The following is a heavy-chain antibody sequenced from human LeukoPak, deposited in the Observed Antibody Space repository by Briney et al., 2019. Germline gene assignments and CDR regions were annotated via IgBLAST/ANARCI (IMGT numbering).Heavy chain of an antibody. CDR1: GFTFSNAW. D-gene: IGHD6-13*01. V-gene: IGHV3-15*01. J-gene: IGHJ6*04. CDR3: TTDPGQQLAKRGYYYYGMDV. CDR2: IKSETDGGTT. Sequence: GGSLRLSCAASGFTFSNAWMSWVRQAPGKGLEWVGRIKSETDGGTTDYAAPVKGRFTISRDDSQNTLYLQMNSLKTEDTAVYYCTTDPGQQLAKRGYYYYGMDVWGKGTTVTVSS.